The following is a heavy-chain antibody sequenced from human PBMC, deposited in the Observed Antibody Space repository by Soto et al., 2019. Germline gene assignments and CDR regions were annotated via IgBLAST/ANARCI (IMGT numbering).Heavy chain of an antibody. Sequence: QVQLVESGGGVVQPGRSLRLSCAASGFTFSSYGMHWVRQAPGKGLEWVAVIWYDGSNKYYADSVKGRFTISRDNSKNTLYLQMNSLRAEDTAVYYCASQPKSSKRDLGEYCGQGTLVTLS. CDR2: IWYDGSNK. J-gene: IGHJ4*02. V-gene: IGHV3-33*01. D-gene: IGHD2-2*01. CDR3: ASQPKSSKRDLGEY. CDR1: GFTFSSYG.